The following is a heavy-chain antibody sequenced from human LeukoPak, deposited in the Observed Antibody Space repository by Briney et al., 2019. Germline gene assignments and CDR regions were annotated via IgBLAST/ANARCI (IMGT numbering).Heavy chain of an antibody. CDR2: ISYDGSNK. Sequence: GRSLRLSCAASGFTFSSYSMHWVRQAPGKGLEWVAVISYDGSNKYYADSVKGRFTISRDNSKNTLYLQMNSLRAEDTAVYYCSMVRGVNEPFDYWGQGTLVTVSS. J-gene: IGHJ4*02. CDR3: SMVRGVNEPFDY. CDR1: GFTFSSYS. V-gene: IGHV3-30*03. D-gene: IGHD3-10*01.